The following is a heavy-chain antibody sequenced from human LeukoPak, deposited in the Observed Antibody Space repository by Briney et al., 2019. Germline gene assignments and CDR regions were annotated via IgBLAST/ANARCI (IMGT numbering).Heavy chain of an antibody. Sequence: PGGSLRLSCAASGLTFNNYAMSWVRQAPGKGLEWVSSISTSGGSTYYADSVKGRFTISRDNSKNTLYLQMNSLRAEDTAVYYFAQDYYDGSTFSFDDWGQGTLVTVSS. D-gene: IGHD3-22*01. CDR3: AQDYYDGSTFSFDD. J-gene: IGHJ4*02. V-gene: IGHV3-23*01. CDR1: GLTFNNYA. CDR2: ISTSGGST.